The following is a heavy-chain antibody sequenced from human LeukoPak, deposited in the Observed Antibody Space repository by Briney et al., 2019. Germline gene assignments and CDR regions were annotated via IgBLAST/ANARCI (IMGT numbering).Heavy chain of an antibody. CDR2: FDPEDGET. V-gene: IGHV1-24*01. CDR1: GYTLTELS. CDR3: ATAWPGSGWYYWFDP. D-gene: IGHD6-19*01. Sequence: AASVKVSCKVSGYTLTELSMHWVRQAPGKGLEWMGGFDPEDGETIYAQKFQGRVTMTEDTSTDTAYMELSSLRSEDTAVYYCATAWPGSGWYYWFDPWGQGTLVTVSS. J-gene: IGHJ5*02.